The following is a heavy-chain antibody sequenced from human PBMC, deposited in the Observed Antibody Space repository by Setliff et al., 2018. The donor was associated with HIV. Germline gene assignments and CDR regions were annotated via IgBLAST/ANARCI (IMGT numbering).Heavy chain of an antibody. CDR2: IYPNTGGT. Sequence: ASVKVSCKASGYTFTEYYIHWVRQAPGQGLEWMGWIYPNTGGTNYAQKFQGRVTMTRDTSTSTVYMELSSLRSEDTAVYYCAREGSGWYLTSYYYYGMDVWGQGTTVTVSS. J-gene: IGHJ6*02. D-gene: IGHD6-19*01. V-gene: IGHV1-2*02. CDR1: GYTFTEYY. CDR3: AREGSGWYLTSYYYYGMDV.